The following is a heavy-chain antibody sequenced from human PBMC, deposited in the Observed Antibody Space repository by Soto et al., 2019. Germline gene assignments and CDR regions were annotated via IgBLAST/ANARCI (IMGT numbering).Heavy chain of an antibody. CDR2: IIPLFGTA. J-gene: IGHJ6*02. D-gene: IGHD4-17*01. Sequence: QAQLVQSGAEVKKPGSSVKVSCKASGGTFSSYAISWVRQAPGQGLEWMAGIIPLFGTADYAQKFQGRVTITADESTSTAYMELSSLRSEDTAVYYCASNYGDYRYYYGMDVWGQGTTVTVSS. V-gene: IGHV1-69*12. CDR3: ASNYGDYRYYYGMDV. CDR1: GGTFSSYA.